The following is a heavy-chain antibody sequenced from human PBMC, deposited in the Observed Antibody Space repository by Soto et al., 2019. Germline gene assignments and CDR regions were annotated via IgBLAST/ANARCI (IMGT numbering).Heavy chain of an antibody. CDR2: ISGYNANT. CDR3: ARSGYFFSGVYYHPPLCDY. J-gene: IGHJ4*02. Sequence: ASVKVSCKTSGYTFASFGVSWVRQAPGQGREWMGWISGYNANTKYAQKFQGRVTMTTDTPTSTAYMELRSLRSDDTAVYFCARSGYFFSGVYYHPPLCDYWGQGTLVTVSS. CDR1: GYTFASFG. D-gene: IGHD3-10*01. V-gene: IGHV1-18*01.